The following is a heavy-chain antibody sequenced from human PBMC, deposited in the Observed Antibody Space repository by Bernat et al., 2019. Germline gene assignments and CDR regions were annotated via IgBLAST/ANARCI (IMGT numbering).Heavy chain of an antibody. D-gene: IGHD6-19*01. Sequence: QVQLVESGGGVVQPGRSLRLSCAASGFTFSSYGMHWVRQAPGKGLEWVAVIWYDGSNKYYADSVKGLFTISRDNSKNTLYLQMNSLRAEDTAVDYCAREAGLVKYYFDYWGQGTLVTVSS. CDR1: GFTFSSYG. V-gene: IGHV3-33*01. CDR2: IWYDGSNK. CDR3: AREAGLVKYYFDY. J-gene: IGHJ4*02.